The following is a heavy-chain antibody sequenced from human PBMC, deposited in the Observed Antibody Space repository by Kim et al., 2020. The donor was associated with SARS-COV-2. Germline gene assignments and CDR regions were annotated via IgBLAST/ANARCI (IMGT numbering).Heavy chain of an antibody. CDR3: ARGKLRADYYYGMDV. J-gene: IGHJ6*02. CDR1: GGSISSYY. CDR2: IYYSGST. Sequence: SETLSLTCTVSGGSISSYYWSWIRQPPGKGLEWIGYIYYSGSTNYNPSLKSRVTISVDTSKNQFSLKLSSVTAADTAVYYCARGKLRADYYYGMDVWGQGTTVTVSS. V-gene: IGHV4-59*01. D-gene: IGHD1-7*01.